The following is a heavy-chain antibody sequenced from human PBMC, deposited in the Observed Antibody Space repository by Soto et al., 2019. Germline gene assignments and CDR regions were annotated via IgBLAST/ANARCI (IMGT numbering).Heavy chain of an antibody. CDR2: FDPEDGET. Sequence: ASVKVSCKVSGYTLTELSMHWVLQAPGKGLEWMGGFDPEDGETIYAQKFQGRVTMTEDTSTDTAYMELSSLRSEDTAVYYCATPLQFGELFFDYWGQGTLVTVSS. CDR1: GYTLTELS. J-gene: IGHJ4*02. D-gene: IGHD3-10*01. V-gene: IGHV1-24*01. CDR3: ATPLQFGELFFDY.